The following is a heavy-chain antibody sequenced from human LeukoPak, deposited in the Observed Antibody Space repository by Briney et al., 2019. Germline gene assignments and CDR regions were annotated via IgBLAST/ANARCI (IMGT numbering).Heavy chain of an antibody. Sequence: SETLSLTCTVSGGSISRYYWSWIRQPPGKGLEWIGCIYYSGSTNYNPSLKSRVAMSVDTSKNQFSLKPNSVTAADTAVYYCARGGFGSSSWYFELDPWGQGTLVTVSS. J-gene: IGHJ5*02. V-gene: IGHV4-59*01. CDR3: ARGGFGSSSWYFELDP. D-gene: IGHD6-13*01. CDR2: IYYSGST. CDR1: GGSISRYY.